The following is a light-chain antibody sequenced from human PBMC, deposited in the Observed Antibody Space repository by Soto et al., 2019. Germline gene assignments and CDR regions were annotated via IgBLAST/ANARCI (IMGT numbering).Light chain of an antibody. CDR2: DVN. Sequence: QSALTQPASVSGSPGQSITISCTGTNSDVGGYNFVSWYQQHPGKAPKLMIYDVNNRPSGVSNRFSGYKSGNTASLNISGLQAEDEADYYCSSYTSRSNPYGFGIGTKLTVL. J-gene: IGLJ1*01. CDR3: SSYTSRSNPYG. CDR1: NSDVGGYNF. V-gene: IGLV2-14*01.